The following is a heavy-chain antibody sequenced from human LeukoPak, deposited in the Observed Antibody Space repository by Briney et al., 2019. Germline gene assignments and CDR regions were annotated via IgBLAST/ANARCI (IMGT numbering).Heavy chain of an antibody. Sequence: GASVKVSCKASGYTFTSYYMHWVRQAPGQGLEWMGIINPSGGSTSYAQKFQGRVTMTRDTSTSTVYMELSSLRSEDTAVYYCAIKTVVTRRSAEYFQHWGQGTLVTVSS. CDR3: AIKTVVTRRSAEYFQH. V-gene: IGHV1-46*01. J-gene: IGHJ1*01. D-gene: IGHD4-23*01. CDR1: GYTFTSYY. CDR2: INPSGGST.